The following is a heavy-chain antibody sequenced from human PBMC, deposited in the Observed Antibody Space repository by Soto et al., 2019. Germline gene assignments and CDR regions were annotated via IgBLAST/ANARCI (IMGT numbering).Heavy chain of an antibody. Sequence: ETLSLTCTVSGGSIISGYWSWIRQPPGKGLEWVSTFSGPGGGTYCADSVKGRFTISRDNFKSSLYLQMSSLRAEDTAVYYCAKGKISTTTYTSFDSWGQGTLVTVSS. CDR3: AKGKISTTTYTSFDS. CDR1: GGSIISGYW. V-gene: IGHV3-23*01. J-gene: IGHJ5*01. D-gene: IGHD1-26*01. CDR2: FSGPGGGT.